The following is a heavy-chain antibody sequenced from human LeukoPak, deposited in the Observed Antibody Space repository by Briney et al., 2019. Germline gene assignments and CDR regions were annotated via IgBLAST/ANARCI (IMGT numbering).Heavy chain of an antibody. CDR2: IYPADSDI. Sequence: GESQKISCKGSGYSINNYWIGWVRQMPGKGLEWMGIIYPADSDIRYSPSFQGQVTISADKSISTAYLQWSSLKASDTAIYYCARQEYCSGGSCYTWFDPWGQGTLVIVSS. CDR1: GYSINNYW. CDR3: ARQEYCSGGSCYTWFDP. D-gene: IGHD2-15*01. V-gene: IGHV5-51*01. J-gene: IGHJ5*02.